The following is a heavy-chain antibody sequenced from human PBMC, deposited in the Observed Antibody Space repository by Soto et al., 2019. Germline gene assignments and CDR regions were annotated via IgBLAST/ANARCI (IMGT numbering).Heavy chain of an antibody. Sequence: EVQLVESGGDLVQPGRSLRLSCAASGFTFSSYEFNWVRQAPGKGLEWISYIGTSTTNIYYADSVKGRFTSCRDNAKNALYLQMNSLRAEDTAIYYCAREELNCGGECFAFWGQGTLVTVSS. CDR3: AREELNCGGECFAF. CDR1: GFTFSSYE. V-gene: IGHV3-48*03. D-gene: IGHD2-21*01. CDR2: IGTSTTNI. J-gene: IGHJ4*02.